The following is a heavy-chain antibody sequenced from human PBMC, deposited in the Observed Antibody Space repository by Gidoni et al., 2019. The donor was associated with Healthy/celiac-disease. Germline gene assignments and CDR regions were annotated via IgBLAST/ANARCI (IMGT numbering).Heavy chain of an antibody. CDR2: ISSSSSYI. CDR3: ARELTTVTSHNWFDP. V-gene: IGHV3-21*01. J-gene: IGHJ5*02. CDR1: GFTFSSDS. Sequence: EVQLVESGGGLVKPGGSLRLSCAASGFTFSSDSMNWVRQAPGKGLEWVSSISSSSSYIYYADSVKGRFTISRDNAKNSLYLQMNSLRAEDTAVYYCARELTTVTSHNWFDPWGQGTLVTVSS. D-gene: IGHD4-17*01.